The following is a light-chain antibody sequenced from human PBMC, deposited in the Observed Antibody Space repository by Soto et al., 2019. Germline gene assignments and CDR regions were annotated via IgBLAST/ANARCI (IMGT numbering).Light chain of an antibody. V-gene: IGKV1-39*01. J-gene: IGKJ3*01. CDR3: QQSYSTRLT. CDR2: AAS. Sequence: DLQMTQSPSSLSASVGDRVTITCRASQNISDSLNWYQQKSGEAPNLLIYAASSLQSGVPSRFSGSGSGTDFTLTISSLQPEDFATYYCQQSYSTRLTFGPGTKVDIK. CDR1: QNISDS.